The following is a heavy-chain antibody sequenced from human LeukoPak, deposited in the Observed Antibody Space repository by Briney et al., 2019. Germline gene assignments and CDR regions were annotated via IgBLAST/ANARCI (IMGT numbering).Heavy chain of an antibody. V-gene: IGHV3-23*01. CDR1: GFTFSNYA. J-gene: IGHJ4*02. CDR3: VKGRSGTLYYFDY. CDR2: INDGVGRA. D-gene: IGHD3-10*01. Sequence: GGSLRLSCSASGFTFSNYAMSWVRQAPGKGLEWVSAINDGVGRAFYADAVRGRFTISRDNSQNTLYLQMNSLRAEDTAVYYCVKGRSGTLYYFDYWGQGTLVTVSS.